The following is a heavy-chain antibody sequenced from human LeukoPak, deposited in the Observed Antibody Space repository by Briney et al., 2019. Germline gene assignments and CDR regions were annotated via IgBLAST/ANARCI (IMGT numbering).Heavy chain of an antibody. CDR2: IYTSGTT. CDR3: ARGKVVAGTPGQNSWDH. D-gene: IGHD6-19*01. J-gene: IGHJ4*02. CDR1: AGSISNYY. Sequence: SETLSLTCTVSAGSISNYYWNWIRQPAGKGLEWIGRIYTSGTTNYNPSLKSRVSMSVDTSKNQFSLKLSSVTAADTAVYYCARGKVVAGTPGQNSWDHWGQGTLVTVSS. V-gene: IGHV4-4*07.